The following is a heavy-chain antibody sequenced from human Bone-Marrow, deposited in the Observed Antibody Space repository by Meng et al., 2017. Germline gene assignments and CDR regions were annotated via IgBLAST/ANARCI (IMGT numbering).Heavy chain of an antibody. D-gene: IGHD2/OR15-2a*01. Sequence: LETLSLTCAVSGGSISSGNWWSWVRQPPGKGLEWIGEIHHTGSTNYNPSFKSRVTILVDKSENLFSLRLTSVTAADTAVYYCASAGYYCLDYWGQGSLVTVSS. J-gene: IGHJ4*02. V-gene: IGHV4-4*02. CDR1: GGSISSGNW. CDR3: ASAGYYCLDY. CDR2: IHHTGST.